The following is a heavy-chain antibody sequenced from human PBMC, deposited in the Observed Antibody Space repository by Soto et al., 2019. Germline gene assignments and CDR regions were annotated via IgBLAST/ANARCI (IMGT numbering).Heavy chain of an antibody. J-gene: IGHJ4*02. CDR1: GFTFSSYG. Sequence: QVQLVESGGGVVQPGRSLRLSCAASGFTFSSYGMHWVRQAPGKGLEWVAVISYDGSNKYYADSVKGRFTISRDNSKNTLYLQMNSLRAEDTAVYYCAKEGRRYCSSTSCYTGADYWGQGTLVTVSS. D-gene: IGHD2-2*02. CDR2: ISYDGSNK. CDR3: AKEGRRYCSSTSCYTGADY. V-gene: IGHV3-30*18.